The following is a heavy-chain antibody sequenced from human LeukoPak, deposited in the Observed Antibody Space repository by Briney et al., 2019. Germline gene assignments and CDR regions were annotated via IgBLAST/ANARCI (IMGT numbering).Heavy chain of an antibody. Sequence: GGSLRLSCAVSGITLSNYGMSWVRQAPGKGLEWVAGLSGSGGGINYADSVQGRFTISRDNPKNTLYLQMNSLSADDTAIYYCARGPNYGDRVDYLDSWGQGTKVTVSS. J-gene: IGHJ4*02. CDR3: ARGPNYGDRVDYLDS. V-gene: IGHV3-23*01. CDR2: LSGSGGGI. D-gene: IGHD4-17*01. CDR1: GITLSNYG.